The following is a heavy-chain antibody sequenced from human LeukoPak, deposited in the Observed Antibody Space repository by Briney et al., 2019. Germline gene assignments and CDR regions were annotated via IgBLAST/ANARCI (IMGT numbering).Heavy chain of an antibody. CDR1: GYTLTELS. D-gene: IGHD1-26*01. Sequence: ASVKVSCKVSGYTLTELSMHWVRQAPGKGLEWVGGFDPEDGETIYAQKFQGRVTMTEDTSTDTAYMELSSLRSEDTAVYYCATGRLVGATRGLDYWGQGTLVTVSS. V-gene: IGHV1-24*01. J-gene: IGHJ4*02. CDR3: ATGRLVGATRGLDY. CDR2: FDPEDGET.